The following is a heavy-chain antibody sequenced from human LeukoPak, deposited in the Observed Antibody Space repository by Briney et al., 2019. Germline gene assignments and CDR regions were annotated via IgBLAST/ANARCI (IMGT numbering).Heavy chain of an antibody. CDR3: ARGRQGAARASFDY. D-gene: IGHD6-6*01. J-gene: IGHJ4*02. Sequence: PSETLSLTCTVSGGSISSYYWSWIRQPPGKGLEWIGYIYYSGSTNYNPSLKSRVTISVDTSKNQLSLKLSSVTAADTAVYYCARGRQGAARASFDYWGQGTLVTVSS. CDR2: IYYSGST. V-gene: IGHV4-59*01. CDR1: GGSISSYY.